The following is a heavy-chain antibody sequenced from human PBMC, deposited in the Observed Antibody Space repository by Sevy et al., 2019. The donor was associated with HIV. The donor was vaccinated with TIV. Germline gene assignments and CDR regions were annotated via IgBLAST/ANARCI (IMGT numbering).Heavy chain of an antibody. CDR3: ARERGTYYDTSGYPYLLEAGFDY. V-gene: IGHV3-48*02. D-gene: IGHD3-22*01. CDR1: GFSFNYYA. Sequence: QLGGSLRLSCVASGFSFNYYAMNWVRQAPGKGLEWILYINSDSDTMYYGDSVKGRFTISRDNAKNSLYLQMNSLRDEDTAVYYCARERGTYYDTSGYPYLLEAGFDYWGQGTLVTVSS. J-gene: IGHJ4*02. CDR2: INSDSDTM.